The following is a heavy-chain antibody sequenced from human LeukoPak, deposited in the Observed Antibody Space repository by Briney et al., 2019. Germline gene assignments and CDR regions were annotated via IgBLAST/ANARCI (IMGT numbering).Heavy chain of an antibody. D-gene: IGHD6-13*01. J-gene: IGHJ4*02. CDR3: ARVGLRQQLD. Sequence: GGSRRLSCAASGFTFSSYEMNWVRQAPGKGLEWVSYISSSGSTIYYADSVKGRFTISRDNAKNSLYLQMNSLRAEDTAVYYCARVGLRQQLDWGQGTLVTVSS. CDR2: ISSSGSTI. V-gene: IGHV3-48*03. CDR1: GFTFSSYE.